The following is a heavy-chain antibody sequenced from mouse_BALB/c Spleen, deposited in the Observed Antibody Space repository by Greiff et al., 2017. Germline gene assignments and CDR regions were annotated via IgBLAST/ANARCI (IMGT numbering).Heavy chain of an antibody. J-gene: IGHJ2*01. CDR2: ISSGGSYT. Sequence: EVQGVESGGDLVKPGGSLKLSCAASGFTFSSYGMSWVRQTPDKRLEWVATISSGGSYTYYPDSVKGRFTISRDNAKNTLYLQMSSLKSGDTAMFYCARPYYGSSLDYWGRGTTLTVSS. V-gene: IGHV5-6*01. CDR3: ARPYYGSSLDY. D-gene: IGHD1-1*01. CDR1: GFTFSSYG.